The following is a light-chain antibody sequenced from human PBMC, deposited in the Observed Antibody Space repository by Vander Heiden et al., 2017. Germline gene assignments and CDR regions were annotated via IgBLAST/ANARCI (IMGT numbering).Light chain of an antibody. V-gene: IGKV4-1*01. CDR2: WAS. CDR3: QQYYSTPLT. Sequence: DIVMTPSPDSLAVSLGERATINCKSSQSVLSSSNNKNYLAWYQQKPGQPPKLLIYWASTRESGVPDRFSGSGSGTDFTLTISSLQAEDVAVYYCQQYYSTPLTFGQGTKVEIK. J-gene: IGKJ1*01. CDR1: QSVLSSSNNKNY.